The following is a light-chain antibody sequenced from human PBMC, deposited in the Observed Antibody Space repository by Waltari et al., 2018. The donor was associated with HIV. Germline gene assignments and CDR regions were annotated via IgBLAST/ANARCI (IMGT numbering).Light chain of an antibody. CDR1: QEISNS. J-gene: IGKJ2*01. Sequence: DIQITQSASSLSASVGDRVTITCQASQEISNSLNWYQQKQRKAPKLLFYDASNLETWVRARFSGTGCGTDFTFTVSSMQPGDIATYYCQQYDTLPSYTLGQGTKLEIK. CDR3: QQYDTLPSYT. V-gene: IGKV1-33*01. CDR2: DAS.